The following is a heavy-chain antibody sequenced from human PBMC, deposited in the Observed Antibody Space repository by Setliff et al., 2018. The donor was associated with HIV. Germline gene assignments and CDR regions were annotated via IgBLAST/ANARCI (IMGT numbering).Heavy chain of an antibody. J-gene: IGHJ2*01. Sequence: SETLSLTCTVSGDSIGDYYWNWIRQPAGKGLEWIGRVYASAYSNYNPSLKSRVTMSVDTSQNQFSLKLRSVNAADTAVYYCARDWVTRSNYYGSGSPWYFDFWGRGILFTVSS. CDR3: ARDWVTRSNYYGSGSPWYFDF. CDR1: GDSIGDYY. CDR2: VYASAYS. D-gene: IGHD3-10*01. V-gene: IGHV4-4*07.